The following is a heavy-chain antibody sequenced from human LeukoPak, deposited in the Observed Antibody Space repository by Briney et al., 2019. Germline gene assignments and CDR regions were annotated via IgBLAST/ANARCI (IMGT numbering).Heavy chain of an antibody. CDR1: GFTFSTYA. D-gene: IGHD2-21*01. J-gene: IGHJ4*02. CDR2: IRAFGSRT. Sequence: GGSLRLSCAASGFTFSTYAMSWARQAPGKGLEWVSAIRAFGSRTYYADSVKGRFTISRDNSKNTLSLQMNGLRADDTAVYYCAKDQADTNSYFTSVHWGQGTLVTVSS. V-gene: IGHV3-23*01. CDR3: AKDQADTNSYFTSVH.